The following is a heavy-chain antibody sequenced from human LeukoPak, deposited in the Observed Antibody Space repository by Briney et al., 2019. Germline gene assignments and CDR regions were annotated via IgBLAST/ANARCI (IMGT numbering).Heavy chain of an antibody. CDR1: GFTVGTYS. CDR3: AREYDSSGYYQHDAFDI. CDR2: IISSSSYI. Sequence: GRSLRLSCAAAGFTVGTYSISWVSQAARNWLGWVSSIISSSSYIYYADSVKGPFSISRDNAKNSLYLQMNSQRAEDTAVYYCAREYDSSGYYQHDAFDIWGQGTMVTVSS. J-gene: IGHJ3*02. D-gene: IGHD3-22*01. V-gene: IGHV3-21*01.